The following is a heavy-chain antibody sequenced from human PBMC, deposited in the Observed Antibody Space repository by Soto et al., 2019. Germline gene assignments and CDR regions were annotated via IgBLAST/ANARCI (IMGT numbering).Heavy chain of an antibody. V-gene: IGHV2-5*02. CDR3: AQRTTTGTWRGDP. J-gene: IGHJ5*02. Sequence: QITLKESGPTLVKPTQTLTLTCTFSGFSLSTSGVGMGWIRRPPGKALEWLALIFWDDDKRYSPSLKSRLTITKDTDKNPVGSTMTKMDPADTATYFRAQRTTTGTWRGDPWGKGTLATVPS. CDR1: GFSLSTSGVG. CDR2: IFWDDDK. D-gene: IGHD4-17*01.